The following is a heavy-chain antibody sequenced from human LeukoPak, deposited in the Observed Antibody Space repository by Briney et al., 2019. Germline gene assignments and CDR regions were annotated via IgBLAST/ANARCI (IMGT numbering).Heavy chain of an antibody. CDR3: ARSMGLSPTTYYSGMDV. Sequence: GESLKISCKGSGYSFTSYWIGWVRQMPGKGLEWMGIIYPGDSDTRYRPSFQGRVTISADKSISTAYLQWSSLKASDTAMYYCARSMGLSPTTYYSGMDVWGQGTTVTVSS. CDR1: GYSFTSYW. J-gene: IGHJ6*02. V-gene: IGHV5-51*01. CDR2: IYPGDSDT. D-gene: IGHD3-10*01.